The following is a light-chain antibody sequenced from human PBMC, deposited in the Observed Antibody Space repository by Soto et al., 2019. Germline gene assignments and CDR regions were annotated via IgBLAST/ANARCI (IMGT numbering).Light chain of an antibody. Sequence: QSVLTQSPSASASLGASGKLTCTLSSGHSSYAIAWHQQQPEKGPRYLMKLNSDGSHSKGDGIPDRFSGSSSGAERYLTISSLQSEDEADYYCQTWDTGMVFGGGTKVTVL. CDR3: QTWDTGMV. CDR2: LNSDGSH. V-gene: IGLV4-69*01. CDR1: SGHSSYA. J-gene: IGLJ2*01.